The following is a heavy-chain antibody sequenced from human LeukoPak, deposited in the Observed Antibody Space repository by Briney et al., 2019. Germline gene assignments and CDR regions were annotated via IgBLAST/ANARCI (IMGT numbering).Heavy chain of an antibody. Sequence: GGSLRLSCAASGLTFSDYYMSWIRQAPGKGLEWVSYNRSSGSTMYYADSVKGRFTISRDNAKNSLFLQMNSLRAEDTAVYYCARVRSGGYFDFWGQGTLVTVSS. J-gene: IGHJ4*02. CDR2: NRSSGSTM. V-gene: IGHV3-11*04. D-gene: IGHD3-3*01. CDR3: ARVRSGGYFDF. CDR1: GLTFSDYY.